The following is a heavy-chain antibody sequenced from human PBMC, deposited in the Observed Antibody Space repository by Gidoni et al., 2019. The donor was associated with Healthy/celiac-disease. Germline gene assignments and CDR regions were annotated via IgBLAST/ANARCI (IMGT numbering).Heavy chain of an antibody. J-gene: IGHJ4*02. CDR2: ISYDGSNK. V-gene: IGHV3-30*18. Sequence: QVQLVESGGGVVQPGRSLRLSCAASGFTFSSYGMHWVRQAPGKGLEWVAVISYDGSNKYYADSVKGRFTISRDNSKNTLYLQMNSLRAEDTAVYYCAKGDDYYDSSGYSDYWGQGTLVTVSS. CDR3: AKGDDYYDSSGYSDY. D-gene: IGHD3-22*01. CDR1: GFTFSSYG.